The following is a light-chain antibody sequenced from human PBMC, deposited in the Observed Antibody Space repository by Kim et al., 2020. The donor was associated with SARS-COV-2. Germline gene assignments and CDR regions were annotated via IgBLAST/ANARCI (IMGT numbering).Light chain of an antibody. CDR2: AKN. CDR1: SLRSYY. Sequence: SSELTQDPAVSVALGQTVRITCQGDSLRSYYASWYQQKPGQAPILLIYAKNNRPSGIPDRFSGSSSGNTASLTITGAQADDEADYYCNSRDSSGNHLRVFGGGTQLTVL. V-gene: IGLV3-19*01. CDR3: NSRDSSGNHLRV. J-gene: IGLJ3*02.